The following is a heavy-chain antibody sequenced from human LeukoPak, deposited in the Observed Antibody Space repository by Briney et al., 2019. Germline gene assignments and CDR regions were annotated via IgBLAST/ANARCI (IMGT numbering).Heavy chain of an antibody. Sequence: GGSLRLSCAASGLTFSNSGMHWVRQAPGKGLEWVAVIWYDGGNKYYADSVKGRFTISRDNSKNTLYLQMNSLRADDTAVYYCARDSAGYFDYWGQGTLVTVSS. CDR1: GLTFSNSG. V-gene: IGHV3-33*01. CDR2: IWYDGGNK. CDR3: ARDSAGYFDY. J-gene: IGHJ4*02.